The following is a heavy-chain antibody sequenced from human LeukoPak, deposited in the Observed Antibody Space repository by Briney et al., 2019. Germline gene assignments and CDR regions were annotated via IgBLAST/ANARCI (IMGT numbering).Heavy chain of an antibody. D-gene: IGHD6-19*01. V-gene: IGHV4-4*02. Sequence: SGTLSLTCAVSGGSISSSNWWSWVRQPPGKGLEWIGEIYHSGSTNYNPSLKSRVTISVDKSKNQFSLKLSFVTAADTAVYYCALRGIAVAANQAWGQGTLVTDSS. J-gene: IGHJ5*02. CDR2: IYHSGST. CDR1: GGSISSSNW. CDR3: ALRGIAVAANQA.